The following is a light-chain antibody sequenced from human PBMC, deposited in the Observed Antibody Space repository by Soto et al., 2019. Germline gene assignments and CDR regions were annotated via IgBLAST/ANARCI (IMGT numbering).Light chain of an antibody. CDR2: DAS. Sequence: EIVLTQSPGTLSLSPGERATLSCRASQSVSTSLAWYQQKPGQAPSLLIFDASNRAAGVPARFSGSGSGTDFTLTISSREPEDVVVYYCQQRSDFFPVTFGPGTRLEIK. CDR1: QSVSTS. CDR3: QQRSDFFPVT. J-gene: IGKJ3*01. V-gene: IGKV3-11*01.